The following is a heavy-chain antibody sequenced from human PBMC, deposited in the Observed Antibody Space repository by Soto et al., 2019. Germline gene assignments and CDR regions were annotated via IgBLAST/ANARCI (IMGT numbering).Heavy chain of an antibody. Sequence: EDHLLESGGDFVQSGGSLRLSCAASGFTFSNYAMLWVRQVPGKGLECFAAISAAGGSTYYADSVQGRFTISRDNSRNTLYLQMNSLRGEDTAIYYCAKRLTNGDEGQWGRGTLVTVSS. CDR2: ISAAGGST. J-gene: IGHJ4*02. D-gene: IGHD2-21*02. CDR1: GFTFSNYA. CDR3: AKRLTNGDEGQ. V-gene: IGHV3-23*01.